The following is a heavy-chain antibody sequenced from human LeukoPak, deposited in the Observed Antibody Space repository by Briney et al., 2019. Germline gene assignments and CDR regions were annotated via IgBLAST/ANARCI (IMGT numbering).Heavy chain of an antibody. CDR2: IKQDGSEK. D-gene: IGHD2-2*01. CDR1: GFTVSIYC. Sequence: GGSIRLYCASSGFTVSIYCMRWVRKAPGKWLERVVNIKQDGSEKYYVDSVKRRFTISRDNAKNSLYLQMNGLRAEDTAVYYCARGDIVVVPAAILLDYWGQGTLVTVSS. V-gene: IGHV3-7*01. J-gene: IGHJ4*02. CDR3: ARGDIVVVPAAILLDY.